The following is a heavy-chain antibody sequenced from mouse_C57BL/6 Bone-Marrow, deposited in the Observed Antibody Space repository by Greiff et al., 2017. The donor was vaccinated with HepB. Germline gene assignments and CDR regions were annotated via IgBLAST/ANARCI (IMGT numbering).Heavy chain of an antibody. D-gene: IGHD1-1*01. CDR2: IHPSDSDT. CDR3: AIDFVFITTVVAYYAMDY. J-gene: IGHJ4*01. Sequence: QVQLQQPGAELVKPGASVKVSCKASGYTFTSYWMHWVKQRPGQGLEWIGRIHPSDSDTNYNQKFKGKATLTVDQSSSTAYMQLSSLTSEDSAVYYCAIDFVFITTVVAYYAMDYWGQGTSVTVSS. V-gene: IGHV1-74*01. CDR1: GYTFTSYW.